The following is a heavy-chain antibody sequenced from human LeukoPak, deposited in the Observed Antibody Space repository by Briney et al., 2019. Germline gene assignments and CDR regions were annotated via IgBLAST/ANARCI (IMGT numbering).Heavy chain of an antibody. V-gene: IGHV3-48*04. Sequence: GGSLRLSCAASGFTFSSYSMNWVRQAPGKGLEWVSNISGSGSGGSTYYADSVKGRFTISRDNAKNSLYLQMNSLRAEDTAVYYCARDHAVDGYYDSSGYYQIFDYWGQGTLVTVSS. CDR3: ARDHAVDGYYDSSGYYQIFDY. CDR1: GFTFSSYS. D-gene: IGHD3-22*01. CDR2: ISGSGSGGST. J-gene: IGHJ4*02.